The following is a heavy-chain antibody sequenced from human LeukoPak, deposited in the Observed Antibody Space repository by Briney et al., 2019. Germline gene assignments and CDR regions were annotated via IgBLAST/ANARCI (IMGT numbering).Heavy chain of an antibody. CDR3: ARGDSYDFWSGSTYYYYYYMDV. CDR1: GYTFTSYD. Sequence: ASVKVSCKASGYTFTSYDINWVRQATGQGLEWMGWMNPNSGNTGYAQKFQGRVTITRNTSISTAYMELSSLRSEDTAVYYCARGDSYDFWSGSTYYYYYYMDVWGKGTTVTVSS. CDR2: MNPNSGNT. D-gene: IGHD3-3*01. V-gene: IGHV1-8*03. J-gene: IGHJ6*03.